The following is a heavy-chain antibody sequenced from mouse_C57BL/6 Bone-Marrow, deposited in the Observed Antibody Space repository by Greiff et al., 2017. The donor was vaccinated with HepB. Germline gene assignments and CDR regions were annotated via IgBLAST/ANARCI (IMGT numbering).Heavy chain of an antibody. CDR3: ALANGDWYFDV. V-gene: IGHV1-69*01. CDR2: IDPSDSYT. CDR1: GYTFTSYW. D-gene: IGHD4-1*01. J-gene: IGHJ1*03. Sequence: QVQLQQPGAELVMPGASVKLSCKASGYTFTSYWMHWVKQRPGQGLEWIGEIDPSDSYTNYNQKFKCKSTLTVDKSSSTAYMQLSSLTSEDSAVYYYALANGDWYFDVWGTGTTVTVSS.